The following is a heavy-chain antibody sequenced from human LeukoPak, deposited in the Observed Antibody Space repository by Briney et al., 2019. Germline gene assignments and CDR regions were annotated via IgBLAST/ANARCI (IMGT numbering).Heavy chain of an antibody. J-gene: IGHJ4*02. CDR3: ARDRLGGYDWDYFDY. Sequence: GASVKVSCRASGYTXTSYYMRWVRQAPGQGLEWMGIINLSGGSTSYAQKFQGRVTMTRDTSTSTVYMELSSLRSEDTAVYYCARDRLGGYDWDYFDYWGQGTLVTVSS. V-gene: IGHV1-46*01. CDR2: INLSGGST. D-gene: IGHD5-12*01. CDR1: GYTXTSYY.